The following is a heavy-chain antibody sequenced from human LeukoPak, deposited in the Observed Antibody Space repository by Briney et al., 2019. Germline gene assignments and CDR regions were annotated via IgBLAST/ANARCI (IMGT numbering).Heavy chain of an antibody. CDR3: ARCRSTSCWY. D-gene: IGHD2-2*01. CDR1: RFTFDDYA. J-gene: IGHJ4*02. CDR2: ISWNSGSI. Sequence: PGGSLRLSCAASRFTFDDYAMHWVRQAPGKGLEWVSGISWNSGSIGYADSVKGRFTISRDNAKNTLYLQMNSLRAEDTAVYYCARCRSTSCWYWGQGTLVTVSS. V-gene: IGHV3-9*01.